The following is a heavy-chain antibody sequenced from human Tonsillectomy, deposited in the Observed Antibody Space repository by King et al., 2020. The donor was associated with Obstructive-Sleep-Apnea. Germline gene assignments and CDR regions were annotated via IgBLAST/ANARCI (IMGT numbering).Heavy chain of an antibody. D-gene: IGHD6-19*01. CDR2: IYYSGST. V-gene: IGHV4-59*11. CDR3: ARVPYSRGWYYWFDP. J-gene: IGHJ5*02. CDR1: GGSISSHY. Sequence: QVQLQESGPGLVKPSETLSLTCTVSGGSISSHYWSWIRQPPGKGLEWMGNIYYSGSTNYNPSLKSRVTISVDRPKNQFSLKLSAVTDADTAVYYCARVPYSRGWYYWFDPWGQGTLVTVSS.